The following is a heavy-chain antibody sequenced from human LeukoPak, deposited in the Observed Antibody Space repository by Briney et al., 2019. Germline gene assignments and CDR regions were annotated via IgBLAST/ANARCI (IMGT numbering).Heavy chain of an antibody. CDR3: VRDSNYAFDH. J-gene: IGHJ4*02. D-gene: IGHD4-11*01. CDR1: GFTFSSNA. Sequence: GGSLRLSCAASGFTFSSNAMSWVRQAPGKGLEWVSSISGSGASTYYADSVKGRFTISRDNAKNSLYLQMNSLRPEDTAVYYCVRDSNYAFDHWGQGALVTVSS. CDR2: ISGSGAST. V-gene: IGHV3-23*01.